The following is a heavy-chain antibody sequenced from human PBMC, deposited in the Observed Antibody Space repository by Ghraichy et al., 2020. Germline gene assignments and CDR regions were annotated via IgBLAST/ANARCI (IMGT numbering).Heavy chain of an antibody. D-gene: IGHD1-1*01. CDR1: GDSVSGNSAA. Sequence: SQTLSLTCAISGDSVSGNSAAWNWIRQSPSRGLEWLGSTYYRSKWYNQYAVSLQSRITISADTSTNHVSLPLNSVTPEDAAVYFCARWVHDAGYFDSWGQGTLVTVSS. CDR3: ARWVHDAGYFDS. CDR2: TYYRSKWYN. V-gene: IGHV6-1*01. J-gene: IGHJ4*02.